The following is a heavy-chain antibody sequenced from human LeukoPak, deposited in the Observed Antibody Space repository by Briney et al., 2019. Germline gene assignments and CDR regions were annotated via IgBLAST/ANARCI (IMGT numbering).Heavy chain of an antibody. Sequence: PGGSLRLSCAASGFTFSTYAMSWVRQAPGKGLEWVSGISGSGGSTYYADSVKGRFTISRDNSNNTLYLQMNNLRAEDTAVYYCAKVSTSNLNRHVDYWGQGTLVTVSS. D-gene: IGHD1/OR15-1a*01. J-gene: IGHJ4*02. CDR2: ISGSGGST. CDR1: GFTFSTYA. CDR3: AKVSTSNLNRHVDY. V-gene: IGHV3-23*01.